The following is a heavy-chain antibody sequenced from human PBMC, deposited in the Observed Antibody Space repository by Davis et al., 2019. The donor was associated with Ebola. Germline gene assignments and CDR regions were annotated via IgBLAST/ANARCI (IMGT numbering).Heavy chain of an antibody. Sequence: GESLKISCAASGFTFSDYYMSWIRQAPGKGLEWVGFIRSKAYGGTTEYAASVKGRFTISRDDSKSIAYLQMNSLKTEDTAVYYCTRVGYYISSFDYWGQGTLVTVSS. CDR3: TRVGYYISSFDY. CDR2: IRSKAYGGTT. D-gene: IGHD3-22*01. CDR1: GFTFSDYY. J-gene: IGHJ4*02. V-gene: IGHV3-49*03.